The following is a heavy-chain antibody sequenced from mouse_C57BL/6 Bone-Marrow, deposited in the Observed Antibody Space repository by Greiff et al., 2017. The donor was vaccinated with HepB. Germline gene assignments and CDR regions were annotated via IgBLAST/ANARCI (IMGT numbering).Heavy chain of an antibody. CDR1: GYTFTSYW. J-gene: IGHJ2*01. Sequence: QVQLQQPGAELVKPGASVKLSCKASGYTFTSYWMQWVTQRPGQGLEWIGEIDPSDSYTNYNQKFKGKATLTVDTSSSTAYMQLSSLTSEDSAVYYCARSPYWGQGTTLTVSS. CDR3: ARSPY. CDR2: IDPSDSYT. V-gene: IGHV1-50*01.